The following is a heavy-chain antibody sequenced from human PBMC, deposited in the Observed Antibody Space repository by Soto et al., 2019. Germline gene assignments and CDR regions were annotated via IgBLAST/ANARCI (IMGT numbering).Heavy chain of an antibody. CDR1: GFTFISYA. D-gene: IGHD3-10*01. CDR2: ISGSGGST. CDR3: AKLLSMVRGVIRSPFDY. Sequence: GGSLRLSCAASGFTFISYAMSWVRQAPGKGLEWVSAISGSGGSTYYADSVKGLFTISRDNSKNTLYLQMNSLRAEDTAVYYCAKLLSMVRGVIRSPFDYWGQGTLVTVSS. J-gene: IGHJ4*02. V-gene: IGHV3-23*01.